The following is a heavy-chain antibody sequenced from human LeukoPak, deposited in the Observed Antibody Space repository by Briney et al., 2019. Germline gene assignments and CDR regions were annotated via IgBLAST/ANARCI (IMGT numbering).Heavy chain of an antibody. CDR3: AKIRKGTGYYDY. D-gene: IGHD3/OR15-3a*01. CDR2: ISGTGSNT. Sequence: GGSLRLSCAASGFTFSGYVMNWVRQAPGKGLEWVSDISGTGSNTYYTDSVKGRFTISRDNSKSTLYLRMDSLRAEDTAVYYCAKIRKGTGYYDYWGQGTLVTVSS. J-gene: IGHJ4*02. CDR1: GFTFSGYV. V-gene: IGHV3-23*01.